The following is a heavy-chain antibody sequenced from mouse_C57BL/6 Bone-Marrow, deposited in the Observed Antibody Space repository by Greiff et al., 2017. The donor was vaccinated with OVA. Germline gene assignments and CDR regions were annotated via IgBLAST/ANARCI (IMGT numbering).Heavy chain of an antibody. J-gene: IGHJ3*01. V-gene: IGHV5-4*03. CDR3: ARAPPTVR. CDR2: ISDGGSYT. CDR1: GFTFSSYA. D-gene: IGHD1-1*01. Sequence: EVKLMESGGGLVKPGGSLKLSCAASGFTFSSYAMSWVRQTPEKRLEWVATISDGGSYTYYPDNVKGRFTISRDNAKNNLYLQMSHLKSEDTAMYYCARAPPTVRGGQGTLVTVSA.